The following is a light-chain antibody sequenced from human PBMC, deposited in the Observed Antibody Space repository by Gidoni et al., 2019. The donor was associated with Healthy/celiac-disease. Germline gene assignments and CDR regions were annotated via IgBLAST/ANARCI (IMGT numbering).Light chain of an antibody. Sequence: IVLTLSPDTLSLSPGESDTLSCRASQSVSSSYLAWYQQKPGQDPRLLIYGASSSATGIPDRFSGSGSGTDFTLTISRLEPEDFAVYYCQQYGSSPPITFGQGTRLEIK. J-gene: IGKJ5*01. CDR3: QQYGSSPPIT. V-gene: IGKV3-20*01. CDR2: GAS. CDR1: QSVSSSY.